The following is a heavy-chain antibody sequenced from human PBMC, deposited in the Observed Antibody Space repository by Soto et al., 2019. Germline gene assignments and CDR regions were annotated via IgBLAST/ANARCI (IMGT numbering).Heavy chain of an antibody. Sequence: ASVKVSCKASGYTFTSYDINWVRQATGQGLEWMGWMNPNSGNTGYAQKFQGRVTMTRNTSISTAYMELSSLRSEDTAVYYCARGFTMVRGVRKGSPCYYYGMCVWGQGSTVRVSS. CDR3: ARGFTMVRGVRKGSPCYYYGMCV. CDR2: MNPNSGNT. D-gene: IGHD3-10*01. J-gene: IGHJ6*02. V-gene: IGHV1-8*01. CDR1: GYTFTSYD.